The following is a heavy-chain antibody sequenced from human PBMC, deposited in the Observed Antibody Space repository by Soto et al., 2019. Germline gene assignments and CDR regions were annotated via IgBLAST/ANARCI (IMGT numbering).Heavy chain of an antibody. CDR2: IYSSGST. Sequence: QVQVQESGPGLVKPSQTLSLTCTVSGGSISSGGHYWSWIRQHPGKGLEWIGYIYSSGSTYYNPSLVSPVAISLDTPKNNLSLRVSSVTAADTAVYYCASGVYTSETSYFHPWGQGILGTVSS. J-gene: IGHJ4*01. CDR3: ASGVYTSETSYFHP. V-gene: IGHV4-31*01. D-gene: IGHD2-2*02. CDR1: GGSISSGGHY.